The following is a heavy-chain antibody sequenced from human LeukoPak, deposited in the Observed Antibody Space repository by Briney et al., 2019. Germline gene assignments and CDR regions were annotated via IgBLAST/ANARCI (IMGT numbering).Heavy chain of an antibody. J-gene: IGHJ3*02. D-gene: IGHD2-21*02. Sequence: LAGGSLRLSCAASEFSVGSNYMTWVRQAPGKGLECVSLIYSGGSTYYADSVKGRFTISRDNSKNTLYLQMNSLRAEDTAVYYCARDWECGGDCLLDAFDIWGQGTMVTVSS. CDR1: EFSVGSNY. CDR2: IYSGGST. V-gene: IGHV3-66*01. CDR3: ARDWECGGDCLLDAFDI.